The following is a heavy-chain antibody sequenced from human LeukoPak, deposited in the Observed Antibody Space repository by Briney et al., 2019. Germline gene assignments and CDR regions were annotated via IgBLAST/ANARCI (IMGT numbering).Heavy chain of an antibody. Sequence: GGSLRLSCAASGFTFSSYGMHWVRQAPGKGLEWVAVIWYDGSNKYYADSVKGRFTISRDNSKNTLYLQMNSLRAEDTAVYYCARGGRLLWFGELYRDFDYWGQGTLVTASS. V-gene: IGHV3-33*01. CDR3: ARGGRLLWFGELYRDFDY. D-gene: IGHD3-10*01. CDR2: IWYDGSNK. CDR1: GFTFSSYG. J-gene: IGHJ4*02.